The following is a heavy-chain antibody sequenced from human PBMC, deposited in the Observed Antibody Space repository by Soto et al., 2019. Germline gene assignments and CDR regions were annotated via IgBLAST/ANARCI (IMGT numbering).Heavy chain of an antibody. CDR3: ARDSSGWYVGYYYGMDV. J-gene: IGHJ6*02. Sequence: SETLSLTCAVSGGSISSSNWWSWVRQPPGKGLEWIGEIYHSGSTNYNPSLKSRVTISVDKSKDQFSLKLSSVTAADTAVYYCARDSSGWYVGYYYGMDVWGQGTTVNVS. V-gene: IGHV4-4*02. CDR2: IYHSGST. CDR1: GGSISSSNW. D-gene: IGHD6-19*01.